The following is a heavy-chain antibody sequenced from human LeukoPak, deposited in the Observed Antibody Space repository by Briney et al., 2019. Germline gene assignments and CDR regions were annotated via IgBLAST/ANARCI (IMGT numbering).Heavy chain of an antibody. CDR1: GGSISGGAYY. J-gene: IGHJ4*02. CDR3: ARVPYGDYVGY. D-gene: IGHD4-17*01. V-gene: IGHV4-31*03. Sequence: SAETLSHTCTVSGGSISGGAYYWGWIRQHPGKGPQWIGNIDYSGSTYYNPSLKSRVTILMDTSRNQFSLKLTSLTAADTAVYYCARVPYGDYVGYWGQGNPGTVSS. CDR2: IDYSGST.